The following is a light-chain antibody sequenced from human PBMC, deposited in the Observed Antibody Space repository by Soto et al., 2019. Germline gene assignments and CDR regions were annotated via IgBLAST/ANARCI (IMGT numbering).Light chain of an antibody. V-gene: IGKV1-39*01. Sequence: DIQMTQSPSSLSASVGDRVTITCRASQSISSYLNWYQQKPGKAPKLLIYAASSLQSGVPSRFRGPESGTDSTLSISGPHPEAFAPYYCQQSYCSALSIGGGTKVVIK. J-gene: IGKJ4*01. CDR3: QQSYCSALS. CDR1: QSISSY. CDR2: AAS.